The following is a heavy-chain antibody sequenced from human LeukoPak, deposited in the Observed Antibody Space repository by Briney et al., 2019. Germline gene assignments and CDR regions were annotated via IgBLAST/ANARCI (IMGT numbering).Heavy chain of an antibody. V-gene: IGHV3-23*01. D-gene: IGHD2/OR15-2a*01. CDR3: VKEPGNISAGY. Sequence: GGPLRLSCAASGFTFNNYAMIWVRQAPGKGLEWVSLISGTGNSIYYADSVKGRFTISRDNSKNTLFLQMNSLRAEDTAVYYCVKEPGNISAGYWGPGTLVTVSS. CDR1: GFTFNNYA. CDR2: ISGTGNSI. J-gene: IGHJ4*02.